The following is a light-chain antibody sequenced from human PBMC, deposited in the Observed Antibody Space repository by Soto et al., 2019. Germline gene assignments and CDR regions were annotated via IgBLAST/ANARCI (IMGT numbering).Light chain of an antibody. V-gene: IGKV3-20*01. Sequence: EIVLTQSPGTVSLSPGERPTLSCRASQSLSRSSLAWYQQKPGRAPRLLIYGASSRATGIPDRFSGSGSGTDFTLTISRLEPEDFAVYYCQQYGSSPRTFGQGTKVDIK. J-gene: IGKJ1*01. CDR3: QQYGSSPRT. CDR1: QSLSRSS. CDR2: GAS.